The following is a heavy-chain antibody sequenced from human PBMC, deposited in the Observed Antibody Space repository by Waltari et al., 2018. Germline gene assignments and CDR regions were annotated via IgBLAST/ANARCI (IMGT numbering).Heavy chain of an antibody. CDR3: ARVVDYGDLYLYFYGLDV. V-gene: IGHV3-21*01. CDR1: GFTFPIYT. Sequence: EVQLVESGGGMVRPGGSLRLSCSASGFTFPIYTLPCVRQAPGKGLEWVSSISSNGRYIYYADSVKGRFTISRDNAKNSLYLQLTSLRAEDTAVYYCARVVDYGDLYLYFYGLDVWGQGTTVAVSS. J-gene: IGHJ6*02. CDR2: ISSNGRYI. D-gene: IGHD4-17*01.